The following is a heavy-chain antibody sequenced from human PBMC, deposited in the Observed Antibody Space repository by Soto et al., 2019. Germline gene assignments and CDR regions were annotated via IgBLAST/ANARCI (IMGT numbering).Heavy chain of an antibody. CDR2: IYPGDSDT. Sequence: GASLKISCNGSESIFTSYWIGWVRQMAEKGLEWMGIIYPGDSDTRYSPSFQGQVTISADKSISTAYLQWSSLKASDTAMYYCARLTSIAAAVPFDYWGQGTLVTVSS. D-gene: IGHD6-13*01. J-gene: IGHJ4*02. CDR1: ESIFTSYW. V-gene: IGHV5-51*01. CDR3: ARLTSIAAAVPFDY.